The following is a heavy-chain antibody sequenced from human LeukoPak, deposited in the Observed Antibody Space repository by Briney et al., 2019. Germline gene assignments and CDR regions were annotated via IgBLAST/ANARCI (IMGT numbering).Heavy chain of an antibody. V-gene: IGHV1-24*01. CDR1: GYTLTELS. Sequence: ASVKVSCKVSGYTLTELSMHWVRQAPGKGLEWMGGFDPEDGETIYAQKFQGRVTMTEDTSTDTAYMKLSSLRSEDTAVYYCATHHPGHFWSGYLFDYWGQGTLVTVSS. CDR3: ATHHPGHFWSGYLFDY. CDR2: FDPEDGET. J-gene: IGHJ4*02. D-gene: IGHD3-3*02.